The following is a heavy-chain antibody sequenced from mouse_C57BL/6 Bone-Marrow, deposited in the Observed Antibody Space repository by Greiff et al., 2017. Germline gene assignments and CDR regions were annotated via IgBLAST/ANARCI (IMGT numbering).Heavy chain of an antibody. CDR3: AKGDNYVYDQAWFAY. CDR2: IDPSDSYT. J-gene: IGHJ3*01. V-gene: IGHV1-69*01. Sequence: QVQLQQPGAELVMPGASVKLSCKASGYTFTSYWMHWVKQRPGQGLEWIGEIDPSDSYTKYNQKFKGKSTLTVDKSSSTAYMQLSSLTSEDSAVYYCAKGDNYVYDQAWFAYWGQGTLVTVSA. D-gene: IGHD2-2*01. CDR1: GYTFTSYW.